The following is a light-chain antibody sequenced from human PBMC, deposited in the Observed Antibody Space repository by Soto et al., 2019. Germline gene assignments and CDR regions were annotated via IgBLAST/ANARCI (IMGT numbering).Light chain of an antibody. CDR3: QQYSTSLT. J-gene: IGKJ4*02. CDR1: QSVGST. Sequence: EILMTQSPATLSVSPGERVILSCRASQSVGSTLAWYQQKPGQAPRLLIRGASTRATGVPARFSGSGSGTEFTLTISSLQSEDFAVYYCQQYSTSLTGGGGTTLEIK. V-gene: IGKV3-15*01. CDR2: GAS.